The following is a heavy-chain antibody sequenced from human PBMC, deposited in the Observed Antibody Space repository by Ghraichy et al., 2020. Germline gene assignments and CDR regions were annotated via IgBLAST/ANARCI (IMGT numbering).Heavy chain of an antibody. CDR2: ISAYNRNT. Sequence: ASVKVSCKAPAYTFTYYGFTWVRQAPGQGLEWMGWISAYNRNTKYAQKFQGRVTMTTDTSTSTVYMEVRSLRSDDTAVYYCARDLSHDFRSGYHQLDSWGQGTLVTVSS. CDR1: AYTFTYYG. J-gene: IGHJ4*02. V-gene: IGHV1-18*04. D-gene: IGHD3-3*01. CDR3: ARDLSHDFRSGYHQLDS.